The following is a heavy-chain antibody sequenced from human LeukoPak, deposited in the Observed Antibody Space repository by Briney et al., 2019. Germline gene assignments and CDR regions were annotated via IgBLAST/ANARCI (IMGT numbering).Heavy chain of an antibody. V-gene: IGHV3-66*01. Sequence: LAGGSLRLSCAASGFTVSSNYMSWVRQAPGTGLEWVSIIHNNGITHYADSVKGRFTISRDNAKNSLYLQMNSLRAEDAAVYYCASYGSGRDAFDIWGQGTMVTVSS. CDR1: GFTVSSNY. J-gene: IGHJ3*02. CDR2: IHNNGIT. CDR3: ASYGSGRDAFDI. D-gene: IGHD3-10*01.